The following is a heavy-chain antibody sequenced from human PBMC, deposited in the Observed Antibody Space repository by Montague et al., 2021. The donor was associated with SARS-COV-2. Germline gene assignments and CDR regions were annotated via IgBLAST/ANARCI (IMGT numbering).Heavy chain of an antibody. CDR1: GGSFSGYY. CDR2: INHSGKT. Sequence: SETLSLTCAVYGGSFSGYYWSWIRQPPGKGLEWIGEINHSGKTNYNPSLKSRVTISVDTYKNQFSLRLSSVTAADTAVYYCARGTTGNTSYYFCSYGIDVWGQGTPVTVSS. V-gene: IGHV4-34*01. D-gene: IGHD1-14*01. CDR3: ARGTTGNTSYYFCSYGIDV. J-gene: IGHJ6*02.